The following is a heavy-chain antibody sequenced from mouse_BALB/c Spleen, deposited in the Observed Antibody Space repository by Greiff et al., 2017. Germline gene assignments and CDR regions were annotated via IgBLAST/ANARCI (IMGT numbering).Heavy chain of an antibody. CDR1: GYTFTSYT. CDR3: ARCPSITTVVAKGFAY. CDR2: INPSSGYT. D-gene: IGHD1-1*01. Sequence: VQLQQSAAELARPGASVKMSCKASGYTFTSYTMHWVKQRPGQGLEWIGYINPSSGYTEYNQKFKDKTTLTADKSSSTAYMQLSSLTSEDSAVYYCARCPSITTVVAKGFAYWGQGTLVTVSA. V-gene: IGHV1-4*02. J-gene: IGHJ3*01.